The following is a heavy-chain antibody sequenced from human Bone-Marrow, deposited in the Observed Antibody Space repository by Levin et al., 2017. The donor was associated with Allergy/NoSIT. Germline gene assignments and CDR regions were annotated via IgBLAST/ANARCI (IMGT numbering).Heavy chain of an antibody. CDR2: ISAYNGNT. CDR3: ARLIYCSSTSCSYYFDY. J-gene: IGHJ4*02. D-gene: IGHD2-2*01. Sequence: ASVKVSCKASGYTFTSYGISWVRQAPGQGLEWMGWISAYNGNTNYAQKLQGRVTMTTDTSTSTAYMELRSLRSDDTAVYYCARLIYCSSTSCSYYFDYWGQGTLVTVSS. CDR1: GYTFTSYG. V-gene: IGHV1-18*01.